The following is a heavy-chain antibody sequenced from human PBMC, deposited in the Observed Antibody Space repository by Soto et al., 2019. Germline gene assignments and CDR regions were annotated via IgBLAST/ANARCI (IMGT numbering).Heavy chain of an antibody. J-gene: IGHJ4*02. CDR3: TTGYSGYDFDPKPLDY. V-gene: IGHV3-15*01. D-gene: IGHD5-12*01. CDR2: IKSKTDGGTT. Sequence: GGSLRLSCAASGFTFSNAWMSWVRQAPGKGLEWVGRIKSKTDGGTTDYAAPVKGRFTISRDDSKNTLYLQMNSLKTEDTAVYYCTTGYSGYDFDPKPLDYWGQGTLVTVST. CDR1: GFTFSNAW.